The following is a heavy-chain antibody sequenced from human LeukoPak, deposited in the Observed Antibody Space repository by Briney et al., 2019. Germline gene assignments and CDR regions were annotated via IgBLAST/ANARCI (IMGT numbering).Heavy chain of an antibody. V-gene: IGHV4-34*01. CDR3: ARGRRGWFDP. J-gene: IGHJ5*02. CDR2: INHSGST. CDR1: GFTFSSYS. Sequence: GSLRLSCAASGFTFSSYSMNWVRQPPGKGLEWIGEINHSGSTNYNPSLKSRVTISVDTSKNQFSLKLSSVTAADTAVYYCARGRRGWFDPWGQGTLVTVSS.